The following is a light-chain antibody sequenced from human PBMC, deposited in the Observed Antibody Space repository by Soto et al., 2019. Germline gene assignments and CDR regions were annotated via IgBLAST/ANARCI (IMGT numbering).Light chain of an antibody. CDR3: AAWDDSLL. CDR1: SSDVGGYNY. CDR2: EVS. Sequence: QSVLTQPPSASGSPGQSVTISCTGTSSDVGGYNYVSWYQQHPGKAPKLMIYEVSKRPSGVPDRFSGSKSGNTASLTVSGLQAEDEADYYCAAWDDSLLFGGGTKLTVL. V-gene: IGLV2-8*01. J-gene: IGLJ3*02.